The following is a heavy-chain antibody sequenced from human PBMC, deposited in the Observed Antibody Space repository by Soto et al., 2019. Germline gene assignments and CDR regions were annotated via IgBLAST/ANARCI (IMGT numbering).Heavy chain of an antibody. CDR2: IKSKTDGGTT. CDR1: GFTFSNAW. D-gene: IGHD1-26*01. V-gene: IGHV3-15*01. Sequence: EVQLVESGGGLVKPGGSLRLSCAASGFTFSNAWMSWVRQAPGKGLEWVGRIKSKTDGGTTDYAAPVKGRFTSSRDDSKNTLYLQMNSLKTEDTAVYYCTTLPRVGATSLGPEYWGQGTLVTVSS. J-gene: IGHJ4*02. CDR3: TTLPRVGATSLGPEY.